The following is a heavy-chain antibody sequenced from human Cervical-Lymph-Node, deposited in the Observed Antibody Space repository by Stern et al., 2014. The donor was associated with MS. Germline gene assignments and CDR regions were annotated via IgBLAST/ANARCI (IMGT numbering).Heavy chain of an antibody. J-gene: IGHJ6*02. V-gene: IGHV1-69*01. D-gene: IGHD2-15*01. CDR3: ARGLDCSGGSCYYYYYYGMDV. CDR2: IVPIFGTA. CDR1: GGTFSSYA. Sequence: MQMVESGAEVKKPGSSGKVSCKASGGTFSSYAISWVRQAPGQGLEWMGGIVPIFGTANYAQKFQGRVTITADESTSTAYMELSSLRSEDTAVYYCARGLDCSGGSCYYYYYYGMDVWGQGTTVTVSS.